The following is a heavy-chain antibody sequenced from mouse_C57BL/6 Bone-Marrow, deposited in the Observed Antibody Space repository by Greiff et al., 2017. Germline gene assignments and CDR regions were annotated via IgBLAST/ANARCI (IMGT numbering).Heavy chain of an antibody. D-gene: IGHD1-1*01. J-gene: IGHJ4*01. V-gene: IGHV1-50*01. CDR2: IDPSDSYT. CDR3: ARTGYYYGSLYYAMDY. Sequence: QVQLQQPGAELVKPGASVTLSCKASGYTFTSYWMQWVKQRPGQGLEWIGEIDPSDSYTNYNQKFTGKATLTVDTTSSTTYMQLSSLTSEDSAVYYCARTGYYYGSLYYAMDYWGQGTSVTVSS. CDR1: GYTFTSYW.